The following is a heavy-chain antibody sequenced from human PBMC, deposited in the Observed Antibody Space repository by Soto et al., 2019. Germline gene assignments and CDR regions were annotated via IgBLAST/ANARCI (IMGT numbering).Heavy chain of an antibody. CDR2: INPNSGST. J-gene: IGHJ4*02. Sequence: ASVKVSCKASGYTFTAHYIHWVRQAPGQGLEWMGWINPNSGSTKYAQKFQGRVTMTTDTSISTGYMELRSLRSDDTAVYYCARDPYIVATTFFDYWGQGTLVTVSS. CDR3: ARDPYIVATTFFDY. CDR1: GYTFTAHY. D-gene: IGHD5-12*01. V-gene: IGHV1-2*02.